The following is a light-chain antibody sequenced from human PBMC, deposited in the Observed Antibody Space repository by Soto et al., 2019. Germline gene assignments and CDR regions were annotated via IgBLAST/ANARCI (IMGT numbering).Light chain of an antibody. CDR2: AAS. CDR3: LQDNSYPLT. CDR1: QSISSW. Sequence: DIQMTQSPSTLSASVGDRVTITCRASQSISSWLAWYQQKPGKAPNLLIYAASSLQSGVPSRFSGSGSGTDFTLTISSLQPEDFATYYCLQDNSYPLTFGGGTKVDIK. V-gene: IGKV1-5*01. J-gene: IGKJ4*01.